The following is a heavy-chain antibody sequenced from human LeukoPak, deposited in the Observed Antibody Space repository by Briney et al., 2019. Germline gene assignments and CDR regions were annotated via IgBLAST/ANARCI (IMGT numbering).Heavy chain of an antibody. Sequence: SETLSLTCTVSGGSISSNSYYWGWIRQPPGKGLEWIGSIYYSGSTYYNPSLKSRVTISVDTSKNQFSLKLSSVTAADTAVYYCARNKYYYGSGNYGVPNWFDPWGQGTLVTVSS. CDR3: ARNKYYYGSGNYGVPNWFDP. CDR2: IYYSGST. D-gene: IGHD3-10*01. CDR1: GGSISSNSYY. J-gene: IGHJ5*02. V-gene: IGHV4-39*01.